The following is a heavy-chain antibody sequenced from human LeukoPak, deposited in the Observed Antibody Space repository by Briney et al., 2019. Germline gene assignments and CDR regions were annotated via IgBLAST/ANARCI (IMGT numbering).Heavy chain of an antibody. V-gene: IGHV4-30-2*01. CDR3: ARGVTMVRGAPYFDY. D-gene: IGHD3-10*01. CDR2: IYHSGST. Sequence: SETLSLTCTVSGGSISSGGYSWSWIRQPPGKGLEWIGYIYHSGSTYYNPSLKSRVTISVDRSKNQFSLKLSSVTAADTAVYYCARGVTMVRGAPYFDYWGQGTLVTVSS. J-gene: IGHJ4*02. CDR1: GGSISSGGYS.